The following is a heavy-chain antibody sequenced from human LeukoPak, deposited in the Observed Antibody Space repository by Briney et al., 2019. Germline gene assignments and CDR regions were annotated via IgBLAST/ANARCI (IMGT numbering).Heavy chain of an antibody. J-gene: IGHJ4*02. Sequence: PGGSLRLSCAASGFTFSGYIMNWVRQAPGKGLECVSFISSSSNTIYYADSVKGRFTVSRDNARNSLYLQMNSLRAEDTAVYYCARDQWLDYWGQGTLVTVSS. CDR3: ARDQWLDY. CDR2: ISSSSNTI. CDR1: GFTFSGYI. V-gene: IGHV3-48*01. D-gene: IGHD6-19*01.